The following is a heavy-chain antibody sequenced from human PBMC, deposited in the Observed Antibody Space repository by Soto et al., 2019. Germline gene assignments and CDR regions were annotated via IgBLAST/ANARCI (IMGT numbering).Heavy chain of an antibody. V-gene: IGHV4-30-4*01. D-gene: IGHD5-12*01. CDR3: GSSFFVPGGYDKGRNFDV. CDR1: GGSISRGDYY. Sequence: SETLSLTCTVSGGSISRGDYYWSWIRQPPGKGLEWIGYLYYSGSTYYNPSLKSRVTISVDTSKNQFPLKLSSVTAADKAVYYSGSSFFVPGGYDKGRNFDVRGQGTLVTRLL. J-gene: IGHJ4*02. CDR2: LYYSGST.